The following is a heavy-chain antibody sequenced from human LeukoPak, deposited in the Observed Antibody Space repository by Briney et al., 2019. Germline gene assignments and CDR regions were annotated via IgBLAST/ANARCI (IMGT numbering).Heavy chain of an antibody. CDR2: ITPIFGTA. CDR3: ANQRRYYYDSSGYQLDY. J-gene: IGHJ4*02. Sequence: SVKVSCKASGGTFSSYAISWVRQAPGQGLEWMGGITPIFGTANYAQKFQGRVTITTDESTSTAYMELSSLRSEDTAVYYCANQRRYYYDSSGYQLDYWGQGTLVTVSS. D-gene: IGHD3-22*01. CDR1: GGTFSSYA. V-gene: IGHV1-69*05.